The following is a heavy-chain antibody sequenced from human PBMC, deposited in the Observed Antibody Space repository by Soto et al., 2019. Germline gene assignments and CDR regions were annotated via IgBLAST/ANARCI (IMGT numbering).Heavy chain of an antibody. J-gene: IGHJ4*02. CDR1: GGSISSSRYY. D-gene: IGHD3-22*01. CDR3: AADDSSAYPNS. Sequence: QLQLQESGPGLVKPSETLSLTCTFSGGSISSSRYYWGWIRQPPGKGLEWIGSIYYSGSTSYNPSLTSRFTISVATSKNQFSLKLSSVTAEDTAVYYCAADDSSAYPNSWGQGTLVTASS. V-gene: IGHV4-39*01. CDR2: IYYSGST.